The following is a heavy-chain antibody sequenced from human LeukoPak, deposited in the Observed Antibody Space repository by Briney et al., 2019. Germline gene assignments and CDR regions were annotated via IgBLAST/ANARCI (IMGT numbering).Heavy chain of an antibody. J-gene: IGHJ4*02. D-gene: IGHD1-26*01. V-gene: IGHV3-23*01. CDR2: ISGSGGST. CDR3: AKPVSGNYIKGFDY. CDR1: GFTFSSYA. Sequence: GGSLILSCAASGFTFSSYAMNWVRQAPGKGLEWVSAISGSGGSTYYADSVKGRFTISRDNSKNTLYLQMNSLRAEDTAVYYCAKPVSGNYIKGFDYWGQGILVTVSS.